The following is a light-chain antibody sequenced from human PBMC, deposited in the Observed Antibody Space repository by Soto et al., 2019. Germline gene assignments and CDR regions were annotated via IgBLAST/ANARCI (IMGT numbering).Light chain of an antibody. J-gene: IGLJ3*02. Sequence: SSELTQPPSVSVSPAQTASITCSGDKLGDKYACWYQQKPGQSPVLVIYQDIKRPSGIPDRFSGSNSGNTATLTIRGTQPMDEADYYCQAWDSSTVVFGGGTKLTVL. V-gene: IGLV3-1*01. CDR1: KLGDKY. CDR2: QDI. CDR3: QAWDSSTVV.